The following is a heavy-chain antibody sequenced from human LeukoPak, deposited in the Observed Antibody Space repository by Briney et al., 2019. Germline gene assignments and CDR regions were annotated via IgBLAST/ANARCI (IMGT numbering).Heavy chain of an antibody. Sequence: ASVKVSCKASGYTFTSYGISWVRQAPGQGLEWMGWISAYNGNTNYAQKLQGRVTMTTDTSTSTAYMELRSLRSDDTAVYYCARLCSSASCQKRVFDYWGQGTLVTVSS. CDR3: ARLCSSASCQKRVFDY. D-gene: IGHD2-2*01. J-gene: IGHJ4*02. CDR1: GYTFTSYG. V-gene: IGHV1-18*01. CDR2: ISAYNGNT.